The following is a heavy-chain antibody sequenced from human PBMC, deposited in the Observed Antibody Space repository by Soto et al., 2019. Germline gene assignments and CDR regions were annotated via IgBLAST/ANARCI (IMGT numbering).Heavy chain of an antibody. Sequence: QVQLQQWGAGLLKPSETLSLTCAVYGGSFSGYYWSWIRQPPGKGLEWIGEINHSGSTNYNPSLKSRVTISVDTSKNQFSLKLSSVTAADTAVYYCANSGYRHNWFDPWGQGTLVTVSS. CDR1: GGSFSGYY. D-gene: IGHD3-22*01. V-gene: IGHV4-34*01. CDR3: ANSGYRHNWFDP. J-gene: IGHJ5*02. CDR2: INHSGST.